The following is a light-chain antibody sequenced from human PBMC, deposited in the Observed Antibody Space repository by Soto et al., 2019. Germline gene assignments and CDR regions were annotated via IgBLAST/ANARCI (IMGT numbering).Light chain of an antibody. V-gene: IGLV1-36*01. CDR3: AAWDDSLNVLL. CDR1: SSNNGNNA. J-gene: IGLJ2*01. CDR2: YDD. Sequence: QSVLTQPPSVSEAPRQRVTISCSGSSSNNGNNAVNWYQQLPGKAPKLLVYYDDLLPSGVSDRFSGSKSGTSASLAISGLQSEDEADYYCAAWDDSLNVLLFGGGTKLTVL.